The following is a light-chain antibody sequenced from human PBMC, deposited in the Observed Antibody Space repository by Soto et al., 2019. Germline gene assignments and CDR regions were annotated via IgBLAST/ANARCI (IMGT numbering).Light chain of an antibody. CDR2: DVN. CDR1: SSDVGGYNY. V-gene: IGLV2-14*03. J-gene: IGLJ2*01. CDR3: SSFTSTTTLI. Sequence: QSALTQPASVSGSPGQSISISCTGTSSDVGGYNYVSWFQQHPGKAPKLMIFDVNNRPSGVSNRFSGSKSGNTASLTISGLQADDEADYYCSSFTSTTTLIFGGGAKLTVL.